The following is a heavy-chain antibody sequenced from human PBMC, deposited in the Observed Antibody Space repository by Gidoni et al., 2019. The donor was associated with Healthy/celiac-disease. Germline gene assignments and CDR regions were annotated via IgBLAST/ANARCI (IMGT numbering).Heavy chain of an antibody. CDR3: ARELAAIAAAGRGIFDY. V-gene: IGHV3-21*01. CDR2: MSSSSSYI. J-gene: IGHJ4*02. Sequence: EVQLVESGGGLVKPGGSLRLSCAASGFTFSRYSMNWVRRAPGKGLEWVSSMSSSSSYIYYADSVKGRFTISRDNAKNSLYLQMNSLRAEDTAVYYCARELAAIAAAGRGIFDYWGQGTLVTVSS. CDR1: GFTFSRYS. D-gene: IGHD6-13*01.